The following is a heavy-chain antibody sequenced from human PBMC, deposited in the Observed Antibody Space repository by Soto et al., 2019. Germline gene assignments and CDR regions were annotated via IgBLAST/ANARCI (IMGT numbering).Heavy chain of an antibody. D-gene: IGHD3-9*01. CDR1: GYTFTSYY. Sequence: GASVKVSCKASGYTFTSYYMHWVRQAPGQGLEWMGIINPSGGSTSYAQKFQGRVTMTRDTSTSTVYMELSSLRSEDTAVCYCARDDAKLRYFDWLPYYYYGMDVWGQGTTVTVSS. V-gene: IGHV1-46*01. CDR3: ARDDAKLRYFDWLPYYYYGMDV. J-gene: IGHJ6*02. CDR2: INPSGGST.